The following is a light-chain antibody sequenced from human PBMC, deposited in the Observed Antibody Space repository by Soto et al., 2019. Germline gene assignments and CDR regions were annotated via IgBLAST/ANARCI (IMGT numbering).Light chain of an antibody. Sequence: SGLTHPPSVSGSPQQTVTISCTGSNSNIGPGYDVHWYQHLPGTAPKLLIYSNTNRPSGVPDRFSGSRSGTSASLAIPGLQAEDEADYYCQSYDSSLSGSVFGTGTKVTVL. V-gene: IGLV1-40*01. CDR2: SNT. CDR3: QSYDSSLSGSV. CDR1: NSNIGPGYD. J-gene: IGLJ1*01.